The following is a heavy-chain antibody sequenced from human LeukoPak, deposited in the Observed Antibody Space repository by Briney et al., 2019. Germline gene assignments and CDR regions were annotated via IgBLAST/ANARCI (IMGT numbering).Heavy chain of an antibody. D-gene: IGHD3-10*01. CDR1: GFSFNKYG. CDR3: ARYGSYGSGSYYNNY. Sequence: ASVKVSCKASGFSFNKYGFSWVRQAPGQGPEWMGWISAYDGRTNYAQNLQGRVTLTTDTSTTTAYMELRSLTSDDTAVYYCARYGSYGSGSYYNNYWGQGTLVTVSS. CDR2: ISAYDGRT. J-gene: IGHJ4*02. V-gene: IGHV1-18*01.